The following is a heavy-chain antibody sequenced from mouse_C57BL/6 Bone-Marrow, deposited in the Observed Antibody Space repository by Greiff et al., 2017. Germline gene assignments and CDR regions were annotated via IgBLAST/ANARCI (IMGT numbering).Heavy chain of an antibody. CDR2: IWSGGST. V-gene: IGHV2-2*01. Sequence: VQLQQSGPGLVQPSQSLSITCTVSGFSLTSYGVHWVRQSPGKGLEWLGVIWSGGSTDYNAAFISRLSISKDNSKSQVFFKMNSLQADDTAIYYCARKPPFTTVVARDFDVWGTGTTVTVSS. D-gene: IGHD1-1*01. CDR1: GFSLTSYG. J-gene: IGHJ1*03. CDR3: ARKPPFTTVVARDFDV.